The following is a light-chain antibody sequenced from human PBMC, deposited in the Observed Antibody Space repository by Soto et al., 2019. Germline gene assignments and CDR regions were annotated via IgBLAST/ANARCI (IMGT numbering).Light chain of an antibody. V-gene: IGKV1-5*03. J-gene: IGKJ1*01. CDR3: QHYNTYPWT. CDR2: KAS. Sequence: DIQMTQSPSTLSASVGDRVTITCRASQSISSWVAWYQQKPGKGPKLLIYKASHLESGDPSRFSGSGSGTEFTLTISSLQPGDFATYYCQHYNTYPWTCGHGPNVDIK. CDR1: QSISSW.